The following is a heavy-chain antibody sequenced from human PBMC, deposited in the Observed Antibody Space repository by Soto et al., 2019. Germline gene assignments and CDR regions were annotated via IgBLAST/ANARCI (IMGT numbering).Heavy chain of an antibody. CDR2: INDSGDI. J-gene: IGHJ6*03. CDR3: ARGLILSFGELSRRGGYYYYMDV. D-gene: IGHD3-10*01. V-gene: IGHV4-34*01. CDR1: GGSFSGYQ. Sequence: QVQLQQWGAGLLKPSETLSLTCAVYGGSFSGYQWSWIRQTPGKGLEWIGGINDSGDINYNPSLKSRGTILVDSPKSRFSLRLSSVAAADTAVYYCARGLILSFGELSRRGGYYYYMDVWGKGTTVTVSS.